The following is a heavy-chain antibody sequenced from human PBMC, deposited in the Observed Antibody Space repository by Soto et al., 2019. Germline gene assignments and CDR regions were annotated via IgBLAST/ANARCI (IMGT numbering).Heavy chain of an antibody. Sequence: SVQVSCKASGDTFSSYAISWVRQAPGKGLEWMGKIIPTFGRTNYAQKFQGRLTISADDSTSTAYMELSSLLSEDTAVYYCARDPLSSFAMDVWGQGTTVTVSS. CDR2: IIPTFGRT. CDR1: GDTFSSYA. V-gene: IGHV1-69*13. D-gene: IGHD3-10*02. J-gene: IGHJ6*02. CDR3: ARDPLSSFAMDV.